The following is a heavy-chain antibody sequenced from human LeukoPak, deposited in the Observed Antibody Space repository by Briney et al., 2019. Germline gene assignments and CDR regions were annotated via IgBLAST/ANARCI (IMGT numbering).Heavy chain of an antibody. CDR3: ARRTCSGGSCYLGAEDKTERWYWFDP. J-gene: IGHJ5*02. V-gene: IGHV4-39*01. Sequence: PSDTLSLTCTVSGGSISSISYYWGWIRQPPGKGLEWIGSIYYSGSTYYNPSLESRVTISVDTSKNQFSLKLSSVTAADTAVYYCARRTCSGGSCYLGAEDKTERWYWFDPWGQGTLVTVSS. CDR2: IYYSGST. CDR1: GGSISSISYY. D-gene: IGHD2-15*01.